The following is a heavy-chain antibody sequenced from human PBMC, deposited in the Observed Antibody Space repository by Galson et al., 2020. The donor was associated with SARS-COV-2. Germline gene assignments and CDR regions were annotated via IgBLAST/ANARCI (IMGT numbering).Heavy chain of an antibody. D-gene: IGHD3-3*01. Sequence: SETLSLTCTVSGYTISSGYYWGWIRQAPGKGLEWIGSVYQGGSTSYNPSLKSRVSISMDTSKNQFSLRLNSVTAADTAVYYCVRSIYFFDCWGQGSLVTVSS. CDR1: GYTISSGYY. CDR2: VYQGGST. CDR3: VRSIYFFDC. J-gene: IGHJ4*02. V-gene: IGHV4-38-2*02.